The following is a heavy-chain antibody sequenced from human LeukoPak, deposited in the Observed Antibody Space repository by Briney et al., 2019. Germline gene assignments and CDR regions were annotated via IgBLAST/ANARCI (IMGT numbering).Heavy chain of an antibody. CDR2: ISAYNGNT. J-gene: IGHJ5*02. Sequence: ASVKVSCKASGYTFTSYGISWVRQAPGQGLEWMGWISAYNGNTNYAQKLQGRVTMTTDTSTSTAYMELRSLRSDDTAVYYCARGRFEAAALYNWFDPWGQGTLVTVSS. V-gene: IGHV1-18*01. D-gene: IGHD6-13*01. CDR1: GYTFTSYG. CDR3: ARGRFEAAALYNWFDP.